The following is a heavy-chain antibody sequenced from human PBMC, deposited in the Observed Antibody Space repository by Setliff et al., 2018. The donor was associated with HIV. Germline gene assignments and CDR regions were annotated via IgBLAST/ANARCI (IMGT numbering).Heavy chain of an antibody. CDR3: ASGRGIYGSGALEAYDI. CDR1: GYTFNNYG. D-gene: IGHD3-10*01. CDR2: ISGYGNR. Sequence: GASVKVSCKASGYTFNNYGVMWVRQAPGQGLGWMGWISGYGNRKYAQKFEGRLTVTTDTSTSTAYMELRTLRSDDTAVYFCASGRGIYGSGALEAYDIWGQGTMVTVSS. J-gene: IGHJ3*02. V-gene: IGHV1-18*01.